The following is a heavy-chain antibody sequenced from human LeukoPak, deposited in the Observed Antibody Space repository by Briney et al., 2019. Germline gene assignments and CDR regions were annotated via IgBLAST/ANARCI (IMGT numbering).Heavy chain of an antibody. J-gene: IGHJ5*02. CDR1: GGSISSSSYY. CDR2: IYYSGST. Sequence: SETLSLTCTVSGGSISSSSYYWGWIRQPPGKGLEWIGSIYYSGSTYYNPSLKSRVTISVDTSKNQFSLQLSSVTAADTAVYYCARGGSGWYEEYNWFDPWGQGTLVTVSS. V-gene: IGHV4-39*01. CDR3: ARGGSGWYEEYNWFDP. D-gene: IGHD6-13*01.